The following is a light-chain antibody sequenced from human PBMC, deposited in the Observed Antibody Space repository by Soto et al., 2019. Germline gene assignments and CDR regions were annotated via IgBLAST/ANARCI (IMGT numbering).Light chain of an antibody. V-gene: IGKV1-39*01. CDR3: QQSYSIPLT. J-gene: IGKJ4*01. Sequence: DLQMTQSPSSLSASVGDRVTITCRASQSISSYLNWYQQKPGKAPKLLIYAASSFQSGVPSRFSGGGSGTDFTLTISSLQPEDFATYYCQQSYSIPLTFGGGTKVEIK. CDR1: QSISSY. CDR2: AAS.